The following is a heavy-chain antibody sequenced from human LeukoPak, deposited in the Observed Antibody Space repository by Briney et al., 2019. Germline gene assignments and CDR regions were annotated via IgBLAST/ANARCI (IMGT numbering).Heavy chain of an antibody. CDR3: ARRGMSDSSGRYGFDI. D-gene: IGHD3-22*01. Sequence: PSETLSLTCAVSGGSITTRNFWSWVRQPPGKGLEWIAEMHHDGSANYNPSLKSRVSMSVDKSKNHFSLRLTSVTAADTAVCYCARRGMSDSSGRYGFDIWGQGTMVTVSS. V-gene: IGHV4-4*02. CDR1: GGSITTRNF. CDR2: MHHDGSA. J-gene: IGHJ3*02.